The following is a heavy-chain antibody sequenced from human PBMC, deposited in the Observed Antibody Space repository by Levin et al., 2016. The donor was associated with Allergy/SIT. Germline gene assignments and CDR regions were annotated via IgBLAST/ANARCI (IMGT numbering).Heavy chain of an antibody. D-gene: IGHD3-22*01. J-gene: IGHJ5*02. V-gene: IGHV6-1*01. Sequence: WIRQSPSRGLEWLGRTYYRSKWYNDYAVSVKSRITINPDTSNNQFSLQLNSVTPEDTAVYYCARGYDSSGYGNWFDPWGQGTLVTVSS. CDR2: TYYRSKWYN. CDR3: ARGYDSSGYGNWFDP.